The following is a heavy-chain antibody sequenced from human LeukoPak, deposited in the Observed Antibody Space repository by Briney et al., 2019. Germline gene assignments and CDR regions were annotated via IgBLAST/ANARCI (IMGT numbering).Heavy chain of an antibody. D-gene: IGHD6-13*01. CDR1: GGSISSYY. CDR2: IYYSGST. Sequence: SETLSLTCTVSGGSISSYYWSWIRQPPGKGLEWIGYIYYSGSTNYNPSLKSRVTISVDTSKNQFSLKLSSVTAADTAVYYCARHGRSSWLGRWFDPWGQGTLVTVSS. V-gene: IGHV4-59*08. J-gene: IGHJ5*02. CDR3: ARHGRSSWLGRWFDP.